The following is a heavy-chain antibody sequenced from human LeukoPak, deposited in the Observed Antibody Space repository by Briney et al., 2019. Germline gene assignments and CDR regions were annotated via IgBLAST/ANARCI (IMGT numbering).Heavy chain of an antibody. D-gene: IGHD3-3*01. CDR1: GFTVSSNY. CDR2: IYSGGNT. Sequence: GSLRLSCAVSGFTVSSNYMSWVRQAPGKGLEWVSVIYSGGNTYYADSVKGRFTISRDNSKNTLYLQMNSLRAEDTAVYYCARAHGVTIFGVIMYDAFDVWGQGTMVTVSS. V-gene: IGHV3-53*01. J-gene: IGHJ3*01. CDR3: ARAHGVTIFGVIMYDAFDV.